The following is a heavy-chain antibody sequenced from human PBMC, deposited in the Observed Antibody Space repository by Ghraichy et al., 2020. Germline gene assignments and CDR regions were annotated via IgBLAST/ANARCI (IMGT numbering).Heavy chain of an antibody. CDR2: IYPGDSDA. D-gene: IGHD2-21*02. CDR3: ARLGVVTRYLDS. V-gene: IGHV5-51*01. CDR1: GYNFTNYW. Sequence: GGSLRLSCQASGYNFTNYWIGWVRQMPGKGLELMGIIYPGDSDARYSPSFRGQFTISADKSLGTAHLQWSSLKASDTAMYYCARLGVVTRYLDSWGQGTLVTVSS. J-gene: IGHJ4*02.